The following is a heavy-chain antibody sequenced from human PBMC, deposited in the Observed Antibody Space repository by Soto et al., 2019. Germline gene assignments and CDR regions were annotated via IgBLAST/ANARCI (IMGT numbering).Heavy chain of an antibody. D-gene: IGHD3-16*01. CDR1: GFNLHTYG. J-gene: IGHJ4*02. CDR2: ILYDGSKK. CDR3: VRDLALMADY. Sequence: GGSLRLSCVDSGFNLHTYGTYWVRQAPGKGLQWVAQILYDGSKKHYADSVRGRFTITRDNSKNTVYLQMDSLRVDDTAMYYCVRDLALMADYWGQGTLVTVSS. V-gene: IGHV3-30*03.